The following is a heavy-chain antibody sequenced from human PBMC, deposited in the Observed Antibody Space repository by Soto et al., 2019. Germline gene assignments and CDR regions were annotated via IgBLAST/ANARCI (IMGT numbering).Heavy chain of an antibody. J-gene: IGHJ5*02. CDR2: ISYDGSNK. D-gene: IGHD1-7*01. V-gene: IGHV3-30*18. CDR1: GFTFSSYG. Sequence: GGSLRLSCAASGFTFSSYGMHWVRQAPGRGLEWVAVISYDGSNKYYADSVKGRFTISRDNSKNTLYLQMNSLRAEDTAVYYCAKDYFGTNWFDPWGQGTLVTVSS. CDR3: AKDYFGTNWFDP.